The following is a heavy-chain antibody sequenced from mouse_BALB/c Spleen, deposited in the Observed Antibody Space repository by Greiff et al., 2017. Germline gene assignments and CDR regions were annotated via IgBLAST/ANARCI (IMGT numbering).Heavy chain of an antibody. CDR1: GFTFSSYG. V-gene: IGHV5-6-3*01. J-gene: IGHJ2*01. Sequence: EVMLVESGGGLVKPGGSLKLSCAASGFTFSSYGMSWVRQTPDKRLELVATINSNGGSTYYPDSVKGRFTISRDNAKNTLYLQMSSLKSEDTAMYYCAREDYRSFDYWGQGTTLTVSS. CDR3: AREDYRSFDY. D-gene: IGHD2-14*01. CDR2: INSNGGST.